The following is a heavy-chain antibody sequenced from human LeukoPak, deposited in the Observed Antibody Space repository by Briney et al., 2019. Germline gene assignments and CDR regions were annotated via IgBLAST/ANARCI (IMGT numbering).Heavy chain of an antibody. Sequence: SETLSLTCTVSGGSISGSSYYWGWIRQPPGKGLEWIGSIYYSGSTYYNPSLKSRVTISVDTSKNQFSLKLSSVTAADTAVYYCARRIYTGYCSSTSCYNWFDPWGQGTLVTVSS. V-gene: IGHV4-39*01. CDR1: GGSISGSSYY. CDR2: IYYSGST. D-gene: IGHD2-2*01. J-gene: IGHJ5*02. CDR3: ARRIYTGYCSSTSCYNWFDP.